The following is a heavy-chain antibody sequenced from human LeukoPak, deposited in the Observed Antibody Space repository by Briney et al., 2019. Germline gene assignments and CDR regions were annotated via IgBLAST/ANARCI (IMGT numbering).Heavy chain of an antibody. Sequence: GGSLRLSCAASGFTFSNYVMTWVRQTPGKGLEWVSGITGSGNIIYYADSVKGRFTISRDNSKNTFYLQMNSLKVEDTAVYYCTNLLYWGQGTLVTASS. CDR1: GFTFSNYV. CDR2: ITGSGNII. D-gene: IGHD3-10*01. CDR3: TNLLY. J-gene: IGHJ4*02. V-gene: IGHV3-23*01.